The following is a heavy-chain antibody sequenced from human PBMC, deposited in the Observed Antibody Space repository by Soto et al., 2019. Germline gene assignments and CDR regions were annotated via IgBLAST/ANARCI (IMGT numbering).Heavy chain of an antibody. CDR2: IYYSGST. J-gene: IGHJ4*02. CDR3: ASHVITFGGVNYFDY. D-gene: IGHD3-16*01. CDR1: GGSISSSSYY. Sequence: SETLSLTCTVSGGSISSSSYYWGWIRQPPGKGLEWIGSIYYSGSTYYNPSLKSRFTISVDTSKNQFSLKLSSVTAADTAVYYCASHVITFGGVNYFDYWGQGTLVTVSS. V-gene: IGHV4-39*01.